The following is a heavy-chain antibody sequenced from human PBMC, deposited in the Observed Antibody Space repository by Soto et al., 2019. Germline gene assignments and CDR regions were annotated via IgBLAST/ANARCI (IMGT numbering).Heavy chain of an antibody. Sequence: SETLSLTCTVSGGSISSYYWSWIRQPPWKGLEWIGFIYYSGSTNYNPSLKSRVTISVDTSKNQFSLKLSSVTAADTAVYYCATTPYCTNGVCPPSTYYYYYYMDVWGKGTTVTSP. CDR1: GGSISSYY. CDR3: ATTPYCTNGVCPPSTYYYYYYMDV. D-gene: IGHD2-8*01. V-gene: IGHV4-59*01. CDR2: IYYSGST. J-gene: IGHJ6*03.